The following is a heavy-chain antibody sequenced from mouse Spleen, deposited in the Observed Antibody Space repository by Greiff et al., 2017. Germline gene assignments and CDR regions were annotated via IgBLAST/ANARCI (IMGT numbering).Heavy chain of an antibody. CDR1: GFTFSDYG. CDR3: ARENILGAMDY. V-gene: IGHV5-17*01. J-gene: IGHJ4*01. D-gene: IGHD4-1*01. Sequence: EVQLVESGGGLVKPGGSLKLSCAASGFTFSDYGMHWVRQAPEKGLEWVAYISSGSSTIYYADTVKGRFTISRDNAKNTLFLQMTSLRSEDTAMYYCARENILGAMDYWGQGTSVTVSS. CDR2: ISSGSSTI.